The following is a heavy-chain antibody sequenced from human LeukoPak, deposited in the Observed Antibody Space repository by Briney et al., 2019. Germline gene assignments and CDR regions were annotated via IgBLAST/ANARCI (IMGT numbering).Heavy chain of an antibody. D-gene: IGHD3-22*01. CDR1: GGSFSGYY. Sequence: SETLSLTCDVYGGSFSGYYWSWIRQPLGKGLEWIGEINHSGSTNYNPSLKSRVTISVDTSKNQFSLKLSSVTAADTAVYYCARGFYYDSSGYPMDVWGQGTTVTVSS. CDR3: ARGFYYDSSGYPMDV. CDR2: INHSGST. V-gene: IGHV4-34*01. J-gene: IGHJ6*02.